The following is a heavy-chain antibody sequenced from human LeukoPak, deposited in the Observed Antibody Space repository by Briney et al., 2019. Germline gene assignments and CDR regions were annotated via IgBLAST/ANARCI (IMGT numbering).Heavy chain of an antibody. Sequence: ASVKVSCKVSGYTLTELSMHWVRQAPGKGLVWMGGFDPEDGETIYAQKFQGRVTMTEDTSTDTAYMELSSLRSEDTAVYYCATDSHCSGGSCYFHWGQGTLVTVSS. D-gene: IGHD2-15*01. CDR1: GYTLTELS. CDR2: FDPEDGET. J-gene: IGHJ4*02. V-gene: IGHV1-24*01. CDR3: ATDSHCSGGSCYFH.